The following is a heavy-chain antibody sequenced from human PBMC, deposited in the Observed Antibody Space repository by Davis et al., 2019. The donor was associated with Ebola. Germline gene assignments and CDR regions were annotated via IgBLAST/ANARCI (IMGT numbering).Heavy chain of an antibody. CDR3: TRFLSRDWNDVSYFDY. CDR1: GFTFSGSA. V-gene: IGHV3-49*04. CDR2: IRSKAYGGTT. J-gene: IGHJ4*02. D-gene: IGHD1-1*01. Sequence: GGSLRLSCAASGFTFSGSAIHWVRQAPGKGLEWVGFIRSKAYGGTTEYAASVKGRFTISRDDSKSIAYLQMNSLKTEDTAVYYCTRFLSRDWNDVSYFDYWGQGTLVTVSS.